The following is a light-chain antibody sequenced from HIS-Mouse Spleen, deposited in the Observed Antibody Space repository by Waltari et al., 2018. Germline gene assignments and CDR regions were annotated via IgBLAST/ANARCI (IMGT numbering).Light chain of an antibody. Sequence: QSARTQPASVSGSPGQSITISCTGTSSDVGSYNLVPWYQQHPGKAPKLMIYEGSKRPSGVSNRFSGSKSGNTASLTISGLQAEDEADYYCCSYAGSSTVVFGGGTKLTVL. J-gene: IGLJ2*01. CDR1: SSDVGSYNL. CDR2: EGS. CDR3: CSYAGSSTVV. V-gene: IGLV2-23*01.